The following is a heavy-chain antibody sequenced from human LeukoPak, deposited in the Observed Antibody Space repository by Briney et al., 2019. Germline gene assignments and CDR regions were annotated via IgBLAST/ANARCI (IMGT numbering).Heavy chain of an antibody. Sequence: SETLSLTCTVSGGSISSHYWSWIRQPPGKGLEWIGCIYYSGSTNYTPSLKSRVTISVDTSKNQFTLKLSSVTAADTAVYYCARHWRYDNWFDLWGQGTLVAVSS. CDR1: GGSISSHY. J-gene: IGHJ5*02. D-gene: IGHD3-9*01. CDR3: ARHWRYDNWFDL. V-gene: IGHV4-59*08. CDR2: IYYSGST.